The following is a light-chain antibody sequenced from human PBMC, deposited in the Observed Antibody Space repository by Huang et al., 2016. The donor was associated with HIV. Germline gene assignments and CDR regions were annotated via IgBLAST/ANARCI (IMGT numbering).Light chain of an antibody. J-gene: IGKJ2*01. CDR2: AAS. Sequence: DIQMTQSPSSLSASVGDRVTISCRSSQSFSSSLNWYQQRPGKAPKRLIYAASSLQSGVPSRFSGSGSGTDFSLTINSLQPEDFATYYCQQSDSTPYTCGQGTKLEIK. CDR3: QQSDSTPYT. V-gene: IGKV1-39*01. CDR1: QSFSSS.